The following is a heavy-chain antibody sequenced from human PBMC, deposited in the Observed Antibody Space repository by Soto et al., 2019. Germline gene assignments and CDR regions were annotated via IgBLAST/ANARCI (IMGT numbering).Heavy chain of an antibody. Sequence: GGSLRLSSSASGTTFSSYALHWVRQAPGKGLEYVSLISSNGGSTYYADSVKGRFTISRDNSKNTLYLQMSSLRDEDTAVYYCVKVGFTYYFDYWGQGTLVTVSS. CDR2: ISSNGGST. CDR1: GTTFSSYA. V-gene: IGHV3-64D*06. J-gene: IGHJ4*02. CDR3: VKVGFTYYFDY. D-gene: IGHD3-16*01.